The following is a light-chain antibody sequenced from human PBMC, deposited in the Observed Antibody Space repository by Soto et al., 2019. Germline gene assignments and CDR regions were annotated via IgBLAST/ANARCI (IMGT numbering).Light chain of an antibody. CDR2: AAS. CDR3: QQSYSTPLS. V-gene: IGKV1-39*01. CDR1: QRISNY. Sequence: EIQMTQSASALSASIGDRVTITCRASQRISNYLNWYRQRPGKAPKLLIYAASSLQSGVPSRFSGSGSGTDFTLTISSLQPEDFATYYCQQSYSTPLSFGGGTKVDIK. J-gene: IGKJ4*01.